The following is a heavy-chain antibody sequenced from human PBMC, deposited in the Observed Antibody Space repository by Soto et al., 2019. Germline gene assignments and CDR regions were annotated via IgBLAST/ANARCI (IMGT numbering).Heavy chain of an antibody. CDR3: ARDNRNPSYGMHV. CDR1: CWSFSGYY. J-gene: IGHJ6*02. V-gene: IGHV4-34*01. CDR2: INHSGST. Sequence: XETLSLTCAVYCWSFSGYYWSLIRHPPGKGLEWIGEINHSGSTNYNPSLKSRVTISVDTSKNQFSLKLSSVTAADTAVYYCARDNRNPSYGMHVWGQATTVTLSS. D-gene: IGHD1-1*01.